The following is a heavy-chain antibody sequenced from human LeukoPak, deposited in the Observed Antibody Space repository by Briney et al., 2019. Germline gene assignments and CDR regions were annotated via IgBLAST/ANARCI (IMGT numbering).Heavy chain of an antibody. Sequence: SETLSLTCTVSGGSISSSSYYWGWIRQPPGKGLEWIGSIYYSGSTYYNPSLKSRVTISVDTSKNQFSLKLSSVTAADTAVYYCARAGPLLRFLEWYSHAFDIWGQGTMVTVSS. J-gene: IGHJ3*02. CDR1: GGSISSSSYY. V-gene: IGHV4-39*07. D-gene: IGHD3-3*01. CDR3: ARAGPLLRFLEWYSHAFDI. CDR2: IYYSGST.